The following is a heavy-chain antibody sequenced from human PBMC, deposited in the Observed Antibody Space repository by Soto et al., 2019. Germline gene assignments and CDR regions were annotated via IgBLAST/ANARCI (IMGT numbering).Heavy chain of an antibody. J-gene: IGHJ4*02. V-gene: IGHV3-30*03. CDR1: GFSFSSYG. Sequence: QVQLVESGGGVVQPGRSLRLSCGVSGFSFSSYGFHWVRQAPGKGLEWVAFISYDARKEYYSDSVKGRCTISRDNFKNTVYLEMNSLRPEDTAVYYCARGIQLWLRLFDCWGQGTLVTVSS. CDR3: ARGIQLWLRLFDC. CDR2: ISYDARKE. D-gene: IGHD5-18*01.